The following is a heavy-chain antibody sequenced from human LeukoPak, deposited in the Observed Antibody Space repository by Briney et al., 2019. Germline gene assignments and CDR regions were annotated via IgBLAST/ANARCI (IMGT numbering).Heavy chain of an antibody. CDR2: ISSSSSYI. J-gene: IGHJ3*02. CDR1: GFTFSSYS. D-gene: IGHD1-26*01. Sequence: GGSLRLSCAASGFTFSSYSMNWVRQAPGKGLEWVSSISSSSSYIYYADSVKGRFTISRDNAKNSLYLQMSSLRAEDTAVYYCARMWEHDAFDIWGQGTMVTVSS. V-gene: IGHV3-21*01. CDR3: ARMWEHDAFDI.